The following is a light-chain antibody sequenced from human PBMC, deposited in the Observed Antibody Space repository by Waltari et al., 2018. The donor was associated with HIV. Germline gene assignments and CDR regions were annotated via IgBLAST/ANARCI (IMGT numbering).Light chain of an antibody. CDR1: SSHIGSNT. CDR2: SDN. V-gene: IGLV1-44*01. CDR3: AAWDDSLNGPWL. Sequence: QSVLTQPPSASGTPGQRVTISCSGSSSHIGSNTVNWYQQLPGTAPEPRIYSDNQRPSGVPDRFSGSKSGTSASLAISGLQSEDEADYYCAAWDDSLNGPWLFGGGTKLTVL. J-gene: IGLJ3*02.